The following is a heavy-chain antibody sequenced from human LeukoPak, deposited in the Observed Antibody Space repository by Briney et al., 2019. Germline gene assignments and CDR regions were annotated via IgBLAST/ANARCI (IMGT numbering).Heavy chain of an antibody. J-gene: IGHJ5*02. Sequence: GASVKVSCKASGYTFVSYGISWVRQAPGQGLEWMGWISAYNGDTNYAQNLQGRVTMTTDTSTTTAYMELRSLRSDGTAVYYCARVADYYYDILTGPEKNWFDPWGQGTLVTVSS. V-gene: IGHV1-18*01. CDR1: GYTFVSYG. D-gene: IGHD3-9*01. CDR3: ARVADYYYDILTGPEKNWFDP. CDR2: ISAYNGDT.